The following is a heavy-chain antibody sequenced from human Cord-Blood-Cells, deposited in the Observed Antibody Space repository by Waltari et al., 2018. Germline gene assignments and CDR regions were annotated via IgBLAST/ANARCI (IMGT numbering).Heavy chain of an antibody. Sequence: QVQLVQSGAAVKKHGSSVKVSCKASGGHFSSYTISWVRQAPGQVLEWMGRISPILGIANYAQKFQGRVTITADKSTSTAYMELSSLRSEDTAVYYCGRGGNFTEGGFDYWGQGTLVTVSS. CDR1: GGHFSSYT. D-gene: IGHD2-21*02. CDR2: ISPILGIA. V-gene: IGHV1-69*02. CDR3: GRGGNFTEGGFDY. J-gene: IGHJ4*02.